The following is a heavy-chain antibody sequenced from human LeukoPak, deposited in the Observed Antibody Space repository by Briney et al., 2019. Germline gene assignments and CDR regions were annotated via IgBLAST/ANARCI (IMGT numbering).Heavy chain of an antibody. Sequence: PGRSLRLSCAASGFTFSSYAMYWVRQAPGKGLEWVALISYDGSNKYYADSVKGRFTISRDTSKNTLYLQMNSLRGEDTAVYYCARDRDRSGSQSYWGQGTLVTVSS. CDR3: ARDRDRSGSQSY. V-gene: IGHV3-30-3*01. CDR2: ISYDGSNK. D-gene: IGHD1-26*01. J-gene: IGHJ4*02. CDR1: GFTFSSYA.